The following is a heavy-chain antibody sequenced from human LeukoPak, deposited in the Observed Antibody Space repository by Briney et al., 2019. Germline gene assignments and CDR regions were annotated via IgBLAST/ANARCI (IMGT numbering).Heavy chain of an antibody. CDR2: IWYDGSNK. D-gene: IGHD2-2*01. V-gene: IGHV3-33*01. Sequence: GGSLRLSCAASGLTFSSYGMHWVRQAPGKGLEWVAVIWYDGSNKYYADSVKGRFTISRDNSKNTLYLQMNSLRAEDTAVYYCARDIVVVPAAIYYYGMDVWGQGTTVTVSS. J-gene: IGHJ6*02. CDR3: ARDIVVVPAAIYYYGMDV. CDR1: GLTFSSYG.